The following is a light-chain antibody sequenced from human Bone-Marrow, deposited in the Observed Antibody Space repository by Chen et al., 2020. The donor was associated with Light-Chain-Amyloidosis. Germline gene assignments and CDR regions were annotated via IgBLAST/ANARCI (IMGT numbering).Light chain of an antibody. CDR1: QDISNN. CDR2: DVSNYDVS. Sequence: DIQITQSPSSLSASVGDRVTITCQASQDISNNLNWYQQKPGKAPKLVFYDVSNYDVSNLETGVPSRFSGSGSGTDFTFTISSLQPEDIAIYYCQQYESVPLTFGGGTRVEIK. J-gene: IGKJ4*01. V-gene: IGKV1-33*01. CDR3: QQYESVPLT.